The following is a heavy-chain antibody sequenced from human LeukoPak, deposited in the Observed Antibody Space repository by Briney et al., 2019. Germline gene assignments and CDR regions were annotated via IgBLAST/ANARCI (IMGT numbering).Heavy chain of an antibody. Sequence: SGESLRLSCAASGFSFHTYSMTWVRQAPGKGLEWVSAISGSGGSTYYADSVKGRFTISRDNSKNTLYLQMNSLRAEDTAVYYCAKDPVYSGSSPFGYWGQGTLVTVSS. CDR3: AKDPVYSGSSPFGY. D-gene: IGHD1-26*01. CDR2: ISGSGGST. J-gene: IGHJ4*02. V-gene: IGHV3-23*01. CDR1: GFSFHTYS.